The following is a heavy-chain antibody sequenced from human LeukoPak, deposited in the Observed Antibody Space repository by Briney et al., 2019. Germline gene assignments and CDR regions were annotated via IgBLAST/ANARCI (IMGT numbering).Heavy chain of an antibody. CDR1: GFTFSSYS. J-gene: IGHJ4*02. CDR2: ITRSNYI. Sequence: GGSLRLSCAASGFTFSSYSMNWVRQAPGKGLEWVSSITRSNYIYYADSVKGRFTISRDNAKNSLYLQMNSLRAEDTAVYYCASGTGDRADFDYWGQGTLVTVSS. V-gene: IGHV3-21*01. CDR3: ASGTGDRADFDY. D-gene: IGHD7-27*01.